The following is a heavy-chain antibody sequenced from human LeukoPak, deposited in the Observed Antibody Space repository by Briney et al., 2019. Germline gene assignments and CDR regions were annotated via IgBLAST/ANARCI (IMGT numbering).Heavy chain of an antibody. D-gene: IGHD1-26*01. CDR2: INNDGGNP. CDR3: VKGQGGPAE. Sequence: LPGGSLRLSCAASGFTFSSHWMHWVRHAPGKGLVWISRINNDGGNPVYVDSVNGRFTVSRDNAKNVLYLQMNSLRVEDTATYYCVKGQGGPAEWGQGTLVTVSS. V-gene: IGHV3-74*01. J-gene: IGHJ4*02. CDR1: GFTFSSHW.